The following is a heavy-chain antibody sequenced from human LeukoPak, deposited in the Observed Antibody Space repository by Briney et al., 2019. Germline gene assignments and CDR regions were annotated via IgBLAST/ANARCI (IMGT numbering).Heavy chain of an antibody. CDR3: ARTPGSSGYYYYYYMDV. CDR1: GGSISSYY. V-gene: IGHV4-59*08. CDR2: IYYSGST. D-gene: IGHD3-22*01. Sequence: PSETLSLTCTVSGGSISSYYWSWIRQPPGKGLEWIGYIYYSGSTNYNPSLKSRVTISVDTSKNQFSLKLSSVTAADTAVYYCARTPGSSGYYYYYYMDVWGKGTTVTVSS. J-gene: IGHJ6*03.